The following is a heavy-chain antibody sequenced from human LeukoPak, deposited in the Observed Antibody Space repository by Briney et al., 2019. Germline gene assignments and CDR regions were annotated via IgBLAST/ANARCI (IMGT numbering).Heavy chain of an antibody. V-gene: IGHV5-51*01. CDR3: ARSPKDYYMDV. J-gene: IGHJ6*03. CDR1: GYTFFTYW. Sequence: MTGESLKISCKGSGYTFFTYWIGWVRQMPGKGLEWMGIIYPGDSDTRYSPSFQGQVTISADKSISTAYLQWSSLKASDTAMYYCARSPKDYYMDVWGKGTTVTVSS. CDR2: IYPGDSDT.